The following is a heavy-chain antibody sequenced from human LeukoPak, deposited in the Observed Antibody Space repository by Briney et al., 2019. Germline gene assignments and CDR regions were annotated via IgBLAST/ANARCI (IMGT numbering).Heavy chain of an antibody. CDR3: ASAPWGSGKYNWFDP. J-gene: IGHJ5*02. CDR2: IYYSGNT. CDR1: GGSISSYY. Sequence: SETLSLTCTVSGGSISSYYWNWIRQPPGKGLEWIGDIYYSGNTNYNPSLKSRVTISVDTSKNQFSLKLSSVTAADTAVYYCASAPWGSGKYNWFDPWGHGTLVTVPS. V-gene: IGHV4-59*08. D-gene: IGHD3-16*01.